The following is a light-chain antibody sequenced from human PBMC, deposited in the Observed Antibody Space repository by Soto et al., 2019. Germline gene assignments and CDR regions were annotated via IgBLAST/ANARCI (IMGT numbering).Light chain of an antibody. V-gene: IGKV3-15*01. CDR2: GAP. J-gene: IGKJ4*01. Sequence: EIVMTQSPATLSVSPGERATLSCRASQSVSGNLACYQQKPGQAPRLLIYGAPTRATGIPARFSGSGSGTEFTLTISSLQAEDFAVYYCQQYNNWPPLTFGGGTKVEIK. CDR1: QSVSGN. CDR3: QQYNNWPPLT.